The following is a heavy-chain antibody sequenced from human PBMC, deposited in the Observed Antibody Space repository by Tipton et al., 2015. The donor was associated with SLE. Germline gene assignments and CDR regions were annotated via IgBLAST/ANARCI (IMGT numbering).Heavy chain of an antibody. D-gene: IGHD2-2*01. J-gene: IGHJ4*02. CDR2: IYYTGSA. CDR3: AKGPNIVVVPAAPFDN. Sequence: LRLSCTLSGDSISTSDYYWGWIRQSPGKGLEWIGTIYYTGSAYCNPSLRSRVTISVDTSKNQFSLTVSSVTAADTAVYYCAKGPNIVVVPAAPFDNWGQGTLVIVSS. CDR1: GDSISTSDYY. V-gene: IGHV4-39*07.